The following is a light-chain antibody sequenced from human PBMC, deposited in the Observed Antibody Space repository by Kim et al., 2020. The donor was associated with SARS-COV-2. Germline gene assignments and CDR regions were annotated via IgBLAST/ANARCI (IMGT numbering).Light chain of an antibody. CDR1: QSIDTY. CDR3: QQRSGWPPFS. Sequence: LSTWETGTLSGRASQSIDTYLACYQHKVGQASRLLIYAASSRASGTPDRFSGSGSGTDFTLTIRNLEPEDFAVYFCQQRSGWPPFSFGQGTKLEIK. V-gene: IGKV3-11*01. CDR2: AAS. J-gene: IGKJ2*03.